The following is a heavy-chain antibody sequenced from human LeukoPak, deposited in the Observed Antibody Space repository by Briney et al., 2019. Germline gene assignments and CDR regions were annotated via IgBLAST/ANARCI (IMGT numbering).Heavy chain of an antibody. CDR3: ASSWSGGNLS. CDR1: GFSLSDYG. D-gene: IGHD4-23*01. Sequence: KTGGSLRLSCSASGFSLSDYGMSWVRQAPGKGLEWVSYISSSGSTIYYADSVKGRFTISRDNAKNSLYLQMNSLRAEDTAVYYCASSWSGGNLSWGQGTLVTVSS. V-gene: IGHV3-11*01. J-gene: IGHJ4*02. CDR2: ISSSGSTI.